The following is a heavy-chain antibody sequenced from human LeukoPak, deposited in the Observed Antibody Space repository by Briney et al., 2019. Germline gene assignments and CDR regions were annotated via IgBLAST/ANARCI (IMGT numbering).Heavy chain of an antibody. CDR1: GYSFTNYW. Sequence: GESLKISCKGTGYSFTNYWIGWVRQMPGKGLEWMGIIHPGDSDTRYSPSFQGQVIISVDKSISTAYLQWTSLKASDTAVYYCAGTSHKYFQHWGQGTLVTVSS. V-gene: IGHV5-51*01. CDR3: AGTSHKYFQH. J-gene: IGHJ1*01. CDR2: IHPGDSDT. D-gene: IGHD3/OR15-3a*01.